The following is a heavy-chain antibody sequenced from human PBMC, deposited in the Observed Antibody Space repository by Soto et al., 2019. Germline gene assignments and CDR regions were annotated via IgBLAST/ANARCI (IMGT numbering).Heavy chain of an antibody. J-gene: IGHJ4*02. V-gene: IGHV4-4*02. D-gene: IGHD6-19*01. Sequence: SETLSPTCAVSGGSISSSNWWSWVRQPPGKGLEWIGEIYHSGSTNYNPSLKSRVTISVDKSKNQFSLKLSSVTAADTAVYYCAGGTGYSSGWYFYWGQGTLVTVS. CDR1: GGSISSSNW. CDR3: AGGTGYSSGWYFY. CDR2: IYHSGST.